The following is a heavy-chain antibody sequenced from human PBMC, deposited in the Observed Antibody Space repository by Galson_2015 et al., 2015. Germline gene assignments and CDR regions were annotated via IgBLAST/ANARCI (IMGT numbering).Heavy chain of an antibody. CDR3: ARDRMTMVRGVCDFDY. Sequence: SLRLSCAASGFTFSSYGMHWVRQAPGKGLEWVAVIWYDGSNKYYADSVKGRFTISRDSSKNTLYMQMNSLRAEDTAVYYCARDRMTMVRGVCDFDYWGQGTLVTVSS. D-gene: IGHD3-10*01. J-gene: IGHJ4*02. V-gene: IGHV3-33*01. CDR2: IWYDGSNK. CDR1: GFTFSSYG.